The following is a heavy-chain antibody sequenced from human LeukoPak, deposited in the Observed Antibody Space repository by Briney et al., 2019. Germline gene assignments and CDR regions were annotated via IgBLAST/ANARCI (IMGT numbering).Heavy chain of an antibody. D-gene: IGHD3-16*01. Sequence: GEPLHVSCKPPGYTFTNFSIGWLRQMPGKGLEWIEIIYPGGSDTRYSPSFQGQVPISADKAINPAYLQWSSLKASDTAMYYCATSESQTRFGCWCQGALVTVS. CDR2: IYPGGSDT. CDR3: ATSESQTRFGC. J-gene: IGHJ4*02. V-gene: IGHV5-51*01. CDR1: GYTFTNFS.